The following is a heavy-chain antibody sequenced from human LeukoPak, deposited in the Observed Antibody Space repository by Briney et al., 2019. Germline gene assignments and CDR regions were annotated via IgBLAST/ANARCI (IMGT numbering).Heavy chain of an antibody. J-gene: IGHJ4*02. Sequence: SETLSLTCIVSGGSINSYYWSWIRQPPGKGLEWIAYIDNSGNTNHNPSLKSRVTISVDTSRNEFSLKVNYVTAADTAVYYCARHLAARLGGARFSDYWGQGTLVTVSS. CDR3: ARHLAARLGGARFSDY. CDR1: GGSINSYY. V-gene: IGHV4-59*08. CDR2: IDNSGNT. D-gene: IGHD5-12*01.